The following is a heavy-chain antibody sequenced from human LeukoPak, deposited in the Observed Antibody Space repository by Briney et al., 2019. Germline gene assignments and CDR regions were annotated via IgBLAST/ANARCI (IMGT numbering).Heavy chain of an antibody. J-gene: IGHJ3*02. D-gene: IGHD3-22*01. CDR2: IYYSGST. CDR3: ASLYDSYEDDAFDI. CDR1: GGSISSYY. V-gene: IGHV4-59*01. Sequence: SVTLSLTCTVSGGSISSYYWSWIRQPPGKGLEWIGYIYYSGSTNYNPSLKSRVTISVDTSKNQFSLKLSSVTAADTAVYYCASLYDSYEDDAFDIWGQGTMVTVSS.